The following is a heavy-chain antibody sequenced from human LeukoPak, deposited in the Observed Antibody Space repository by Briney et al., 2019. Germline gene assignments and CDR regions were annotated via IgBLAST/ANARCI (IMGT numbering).Heavy chain of an antibody. J-gene: IGHJ5*02. Sequence: PSETLSLTCTASGVSIRSYYWSWIRQPAGKGLEWIGRIYASGTITYNPSLESRVSMSVDTSKNQFSLNLSSVTAADTALYYCARDSGTTGEVKFDPWGQGTLVTVSS. CDR3: ARDSGTTGEVKFDP. CDR1: GVSIRSYY. D-gene: IGHD3-10*01. CDR2: IYASGTI. V-gene: IGHV4-4*07.